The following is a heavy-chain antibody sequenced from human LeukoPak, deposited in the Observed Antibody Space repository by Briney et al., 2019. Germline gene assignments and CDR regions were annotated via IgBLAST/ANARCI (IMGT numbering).Heavy chain of an antibody. V-gene: IGHV1-2*02. CDR2: INPNSGGT. CDR3: GRYWVRTDYYYHYGMDV. Sequence: GGSVMVSCRASGYTFTGYYMELVRQAPGEGVEWMGWINPNSGGTNYADKFEGRVTMTSDASISTAYMQLSRLRSDDTAVYYCGRYWVRTDYYYHYGMDVWGQGTTVTVSS. CDR1: GYTFTGYY. D-gene: IGHD2-15*01. J-gene: IGHJ6*02.